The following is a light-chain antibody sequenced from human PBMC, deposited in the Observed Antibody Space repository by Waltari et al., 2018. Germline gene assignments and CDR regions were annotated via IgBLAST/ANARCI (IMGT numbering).Light chain of an antibody. CDR1: SGHSDYI. CDR2: LEGSGSY. Sequence: QPVLTQSSSASASLGSSVKLSCTLSSGHSDYITAWHQQQPGKAPRYLMRLEGSGSYNKGSGVPDRFSGSSSGADRYLTISNLQSEDEADYYCETWDRYTWVFGGGTKLTVL. V-gene: IGLV4-60*03. CDR3: ETWDRYTWV. J-gene: IGLJ3*02.